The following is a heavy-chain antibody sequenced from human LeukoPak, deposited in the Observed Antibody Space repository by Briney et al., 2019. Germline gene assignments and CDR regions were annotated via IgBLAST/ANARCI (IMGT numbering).Heavy chain of an antibody. CDR3: ASIAAAGRIPPYYFDY. CDR1: GGSFSGYY. D-gene: IGHD6-13*01. Sequence: PSETLSLTCAVYGGSFSGYYWSWIRQPPGKGLEWIGEINHSGSTNYNPSLKSRVTISVDTSKNQFSLKLSSVTAADTAVYYCASIAAAGRIPPYYFDYWGQGTLVTVSS. J-gene: IGHJ4*02. V-gene: IGHV4-34*01. CDR2: INHSGST.